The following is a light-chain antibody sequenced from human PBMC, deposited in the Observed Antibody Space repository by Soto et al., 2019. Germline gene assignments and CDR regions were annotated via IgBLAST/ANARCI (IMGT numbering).Light chain of an antibody. CDR3: QHYDGALT. J-gene: IGKJ4*01. CDR1: QTISSSY. CDR2: AAS. V-gene: IGKV3-20*01. Sequence: EITLTQSPHTLSLSPGERASLSCRTSQTISSSYFAWYQQKPGQSPRLLVYAASIRAPGTPDRFSGSGSGTDFTLTISTVEPADFAVYFCQHYDGALTFGGGTRVEIK.